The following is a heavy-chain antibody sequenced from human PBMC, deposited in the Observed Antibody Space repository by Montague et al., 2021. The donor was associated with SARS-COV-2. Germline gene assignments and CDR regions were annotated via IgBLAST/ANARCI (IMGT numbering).Heavy chain of an antibody. J-gene: IGHJ4*02. V-gene: IGHV4-34*01. Sequence: SDTLSLTRGVYGRSFSGYYWSWIRQPPGKGLQWIGGINHSGSTNYNSSLNSRGTISLDTSKNQFSLKLTSVSAADTAVYYCARGLGRPGTIFGVALYWGQGTLVTVSS. CDR1: GRSFSGYY. CDR3: ARGLGRPGTIFGVALY. CDR2: INHSGST. D-gene: IGHD3-3*01.